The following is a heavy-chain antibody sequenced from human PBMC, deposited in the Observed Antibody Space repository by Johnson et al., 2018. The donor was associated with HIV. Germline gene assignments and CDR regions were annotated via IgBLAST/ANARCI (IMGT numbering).Heavy chain of an antibody. V-gene: IGHV3-30-3*01. CDR1: EFTFSSYA. J-gene: IGHJ3*02. D-gene: IGHD4-11*01. Sequence: QVQLVESGGGVVQPGRSLRLSCAASEFTFSSYAIHWVRQAPGKGLEWVAVISFDGSNKYYADSVKGRFTISRDNSKNTVFLQMNSLRTDDTAVYYCARDDDYSKVRAFDIWGQGTMVTVSS. CDR2: ISFDGSNK. CDR3: ARDDDYSKVRAFDI.